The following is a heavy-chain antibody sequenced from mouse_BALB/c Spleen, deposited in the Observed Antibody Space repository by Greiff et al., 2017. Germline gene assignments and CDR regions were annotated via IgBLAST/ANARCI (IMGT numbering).Heavy chain of an antibody. J-gene: IGHJ3*01. Sequence: EVQGVESGGGLVQPKGSLKLSCAASGFTFNTYAMNWVRQAPGKGLEWVARIRSKSNNYATYYADSVKDRFTISRDDSQSMLYLQMNNLKTEDTAMYYCVRQGSWEAYWGQGTLVTVSA. CDR3: VRQGSWEAY. CDR2: IRSKSNNYAT. CDR1: GFTFNTYA. V-gene: IGHV10-1*02. D-gene: IGHD4-1*01.